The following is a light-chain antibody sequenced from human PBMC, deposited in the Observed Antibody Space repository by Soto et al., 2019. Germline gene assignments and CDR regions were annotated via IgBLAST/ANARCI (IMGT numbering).Light chain of an antibody. V-gene: IGKV1-12*01. Sequence: DIQMTQSPSSVSASVGDTVTITCRASQGVGVWLGWYQQKPGKAPNLLIYGASGLQVGVPSRFSGSVSGADFTLTISNLQPEDFATYYCQQYYSHPLTFGGGTKVEIK. J-gene: IGKJ4*01. CDR2: GAS. CDR1: QGVGVW. CDR3: QQYYSHPLT.